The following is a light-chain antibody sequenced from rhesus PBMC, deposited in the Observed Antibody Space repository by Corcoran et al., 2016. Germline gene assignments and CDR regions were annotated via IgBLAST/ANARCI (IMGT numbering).Light chain of an antibody. Sequence: EIVMTQSPATLSLSPGERATLSCRASQSVSTNLAWYQQKPGKAPSLFIYGASSRATGIPDRISGSGSGTDFTLTISSLEPEDFAVYYCQQYSNWPLTFGGGTKVEIK. J-gene: IGKJ4*01. CDR3: QQYSNWPLT. V-gene: IGKV3-42*03. CDR1: QSVSTN. CDR2: GAS.